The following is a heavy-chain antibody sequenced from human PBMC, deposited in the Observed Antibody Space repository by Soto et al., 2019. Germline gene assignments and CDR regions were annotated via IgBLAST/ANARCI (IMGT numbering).Heavy chain of an antibody. V-gene: IGHV4-34*01. D-gene: IGHD6-19*01. CDR3: AHRSGWTSDY. CDR1: GGSFSGYY. J-gene: IGHJ4*02. CDR2: INHSGST. Sequence: QVQLQQWGAGLLKPSETLSLTCAVYGGSFSGYYWSWIRQPPGKGLEWIGEINHSGSTNYNPSLKSRVTISVDTSKNQFSLKLSSVNAADTAVYYCAHRSGWTSDYWGQGTLVTVSS.